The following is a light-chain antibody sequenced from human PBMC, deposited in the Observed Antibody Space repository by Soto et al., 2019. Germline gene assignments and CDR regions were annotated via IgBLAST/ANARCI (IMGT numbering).Light chain of an antibody. Sequence: DIQMTQSPSSLSASVGDRVTITCRASQSISSYLNWYQQKPGKAPKLLIYAASSLQSGVPSRFSGSGSGTDFTLTISSLPPEDFATYYCQQSYRSPLTFGGGTKVEIK. CDR1: QSISSY. V-gene: IGKV1-39*01. J-gene: IGKJ4*01. CDR2: AAS. CDR3: QQSYRSPLT.